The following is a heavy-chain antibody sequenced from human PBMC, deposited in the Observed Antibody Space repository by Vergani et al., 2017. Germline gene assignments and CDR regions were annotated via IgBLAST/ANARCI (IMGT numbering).Heavy chain of an antibody. CDR2: VEDSGYF. Sequence: QVQLQESGPGLVRPSETLSLPCTVPGGSLSGYYWNWIRQTPGEGLEWIGYVEDSGYFNYNPSLKTRVSMSSDTSNNQFSLMLSSVTVADTAVYYCARSIVSRNPPDYFDNWGQGTAVTVSS. J-gene: IGHJ4*02. V-gene: IGHV4-59*01. CDR1: GGSLSGYY. D-gene: IGHD1-14*01. CDR3: ARSIVSRNPPDYFDN.